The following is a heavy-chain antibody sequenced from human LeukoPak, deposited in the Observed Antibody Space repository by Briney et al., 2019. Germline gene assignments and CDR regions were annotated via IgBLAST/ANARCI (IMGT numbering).Heavy chain of an antibody. Sequence: ASVKVSCKASGYTFTSYYMHWVRRAPGQGIEWMGIINPSGGSTSYAQKFQGRVSMTRDTPTSTVYMELSSLRSEDTAVYYRAKGDDSSGYYFDYWGQGTLVTVSS. J-gene: IGHJ4*02. V-gene: IGHV1-46*01. CDR2: INPSGGST. CDR1: GYTFTSYY. D-gene: IGHD3-22*01. CDR3: AKGDDSSGYYFDY.